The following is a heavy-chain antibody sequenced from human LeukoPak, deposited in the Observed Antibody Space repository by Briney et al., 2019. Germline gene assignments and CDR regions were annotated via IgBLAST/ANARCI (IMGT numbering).Heavy chain of an antibody. D-gene: IGHD3-10*01. V-gene: IGHV1-2*02. CDR3: ARDHSPIWFGELSPSDY. CDR2: IKPSGGNT. Sequence: GASVKVSCKTSGYSFTSYNLHWVRQAPGQRLEWMGIIKPSGGNTNYAQKFQGRITMTRDTSISTAYMELSRLRSDDTAVYYCARDHSPIWFGELSPSDYWGQGTLVTVSS. CDR1: GYSFTSYN. J-gene: IGHJ4*02.